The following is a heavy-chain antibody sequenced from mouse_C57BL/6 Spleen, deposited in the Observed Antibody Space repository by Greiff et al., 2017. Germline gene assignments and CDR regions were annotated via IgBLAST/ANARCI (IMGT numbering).Heavy chain of an antibody. J-gene: IGHJ3*01. CDR1: GFSLTSYG. CDR2: IWGDGST. D-gene: IGHD2-3*01. Sequence: QVQLKESGPGLVAPSASLSITCTVSGFSLTSYGVSWVRQPPGKGLEWLGVIWGDGSTNYHSALISRLSISRENSKSQVFVKLNSLQTDDTATYYCAKKGRDDGCYSLAYWGQGTLVTVSA. V-gene: IGHV2-3*01. CDR3: AKKGRDDGCYSLAY.